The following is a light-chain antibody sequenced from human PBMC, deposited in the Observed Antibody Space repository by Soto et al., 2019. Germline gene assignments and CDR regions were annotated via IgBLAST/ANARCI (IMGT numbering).Light chain of an antibody. CDR1: QSISSW. J-gene: IGKJ1*01. CDR2: DAS. Sequence: DIQITQSPSTLSASVGDRVTITCRASQSISSWLAWYQQKPGKAPKILIYDASSLESGVPSRFSGSGSGTEFTLTISSLQPDDFTTYYCQQYNSYWTFGQGTKVDIK. V-gene: IGKV1-5*01. CDR3: QQYNSYWT.